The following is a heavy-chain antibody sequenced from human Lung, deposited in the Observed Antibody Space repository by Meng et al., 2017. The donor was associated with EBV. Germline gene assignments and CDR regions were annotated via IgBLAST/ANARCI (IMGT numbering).Heavy chain of an antibody. CDR3: VGGLTTMNQGLY. CDR1: GFTFSGSA. J-gene: IGHJ4*02. Sequence: EVQRGVSGGALVQPGGSLKPSCAASGFTFSGSAIHWVRQASGKGLEWVARIRTKLYNYATVYKESLQGRFTISRDDSKNTAYLQMTGLKTEDTAVYYCVGGLTTMNQGLYWGPGTLVTVSS. V-gene: IGHV3-73*02. CDR2: IRTKLYNYAT. D-gene: IGHD4-17*01.